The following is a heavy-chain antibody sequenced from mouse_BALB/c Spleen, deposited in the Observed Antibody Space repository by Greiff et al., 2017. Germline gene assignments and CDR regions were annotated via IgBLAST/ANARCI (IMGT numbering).Heavy chain of an antibody. Sequence: QVQLQQSGAELVRPGTSVKISCKASGYTFTNYWLGWVKQRPGHGLEWIGDIYPGGGYTNYNEKFKGKATLTADTSSSTAYMQLSSLTSEDSAVYFCARGAQRGAMDYWGQGTSVTVSS. V-gene: IGHV1-63*02. CDR2: IYPGGGYT. CDR3: ARGAQRGAMDY. CDR1: GYTFTNYW. J-gene: IGHJ4*01.